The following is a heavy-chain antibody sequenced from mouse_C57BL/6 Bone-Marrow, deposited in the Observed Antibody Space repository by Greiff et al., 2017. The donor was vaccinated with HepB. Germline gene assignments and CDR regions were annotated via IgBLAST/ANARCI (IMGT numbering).Heavy chain of an antibody. V-gene: IGHV1-4*01. D-gene: IGHD1-1*02. Sequence: QVQLQQSGAELARLGASVKMSCKASGYTFTSNTMHWVKQRPGQGLEWIGYINPSSGYTKYNQKCKDKATLTADKSSSTTYMQLSSLTSENSAVYYCARYGGEGCACWGQGTLVTVSA. CDR2: INPSSGYT. CDR1: GYTFTSNT. J-gene: IGHJ3*01. CDR3: ARYGGEGCAC.